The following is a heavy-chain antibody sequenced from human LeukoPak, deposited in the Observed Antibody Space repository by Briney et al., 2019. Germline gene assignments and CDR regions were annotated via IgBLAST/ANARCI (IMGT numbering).Heavy chain of an antibody. Sequence: SETLSLTCTVSGGSISSYYWSWIRQPPGKGLEWIGYIYYSGSTNYNPSLKSRVTISVDTSKNQFSLKLSSVTAADTAVYYCARDSLPGEDGSGTIDPWGQGTLVTVSS. CDR1: GGSISSYY. J-gene: IGHJ5*02. V-gene: IGHV4-59*01. D-gene: IGHD3-10*01. CDR2: IYYSGST. CDR3: ARDSLPGEDGSGTIDP.